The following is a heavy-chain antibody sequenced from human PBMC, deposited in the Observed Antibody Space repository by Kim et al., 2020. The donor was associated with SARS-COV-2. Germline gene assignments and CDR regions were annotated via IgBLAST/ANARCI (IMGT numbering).Heavy chain of an antibody. V-gene: IGHV1-2*06. D-gene: IGHD2-15*01. CDR2: MNPKSGVT. J-gene: IGHJ3*02. Sequence: ASVKVSCKASGYTFSDYYMNWVRQAPGQGLEWMGRMNPKSGVTTYTQKFQGRVTMTRDTSTSTAYMVLSSLRSDDTAMFFCATRVAGSCGPLDAFDIWGQ. CDR3: ATRVAGSCGPLDAFDI. CDR1: GYTFSDYY.